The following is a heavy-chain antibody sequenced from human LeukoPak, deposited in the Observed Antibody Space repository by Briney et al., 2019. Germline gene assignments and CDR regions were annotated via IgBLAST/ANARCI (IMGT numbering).Heavy chain of an antibody. V-gene: IGHV4-39*01. Sequence: SETLSLTCSVSGDSISSSSYYWGWVRQPPGKGLEWIGDIYYSGRTYYDSSLKSRLTIGIDTSKNEFSLTLRSVTATDTAVYYCARRRYYDSTGFLDWGQGTLASVSP. D-gene: IGHD3-16*01. CDR1: GDSISSSSYY. J-gene: IGHJ1*01. CDR2: IYYSGRT. CDR3: ARRRYYDSTGFLD.